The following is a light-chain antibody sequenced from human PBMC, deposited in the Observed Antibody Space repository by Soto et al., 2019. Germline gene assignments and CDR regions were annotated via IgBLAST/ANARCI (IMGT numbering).Light chain of an antibody. V-gene: IGLV1-44*01. CDR3: AAWDDSLNGLVV. J-gene: IGLJ2*01. CDR2: SNN. CDR1: SSNIGSNT. Sequence: QSVLTQPPSASGTPGQRVTISCSGSSSNIGSNTGNWYQQLPGTAPKLLIYSNNQRPSGVPDRFSGSKSGTSASLAISGLQSEDEADYYCAAWDDSLNGLVVFGGGTKRTVL.